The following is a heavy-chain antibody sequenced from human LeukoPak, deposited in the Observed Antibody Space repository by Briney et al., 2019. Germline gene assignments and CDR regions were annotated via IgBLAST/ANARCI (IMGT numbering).Heavy chain of an antibody. CDR1: GGSIRTYY. CDR2: IYYIGST. Sequence: SETLSLTCTVSGGSIRTYYWSWIRQPPGKGLEWIGNIYYIGSTKYNPSLKSRATISVDTSKNQFSLKLTSVTAADTAVYYCARVVAAATYYFDYWGQGTLVTVSS. J-gene: IGHJ4*02. D-gene: IGHD6-13*01. V-gene: IGHV4-59*01. CDR3: ARVVAAATYYFDY.